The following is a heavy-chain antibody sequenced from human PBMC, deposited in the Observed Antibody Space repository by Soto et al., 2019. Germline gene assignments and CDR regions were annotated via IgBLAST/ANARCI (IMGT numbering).Heavy chain of an antibody. CDR1: GFTFSSYT. D-gene: IGHD6-19*01. CDR2: ISGSGGST. J-gene: IGHJ3*02. V-gene: IGHV3-23*01. CDR3: AKDSEPSPKAVAGITFDI. Sequence: GGSLRLSCAASGFTFSSYTMNWVRQAPGKGLEWVSGISGSGGSTYYADSVKGRFAISRDNSLNTLYLQMNSLRADDTAVYYCAKDSEPSPKAVAGITFDIRGQWTMVTVSS.